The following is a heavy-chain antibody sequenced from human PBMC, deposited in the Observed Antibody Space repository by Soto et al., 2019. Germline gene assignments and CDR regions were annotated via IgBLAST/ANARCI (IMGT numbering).Heavy chain of an antibody. Sequence: PSETLSLTCTFSGASVSSGYWSLIRQPPGKGLEWIGFMYFGGSFNYNPSLTSRVSFSVETSTNQFSMKVTSVTAADTAVYYCARSYYDATGFAVDPWGQGTLVTVSS. V-gene: IGHV4-59*02. D-gene: IGHD3-22*01. J-gene: IGHJ5*02. CDR2: MYFGGSF. CDR1: GASVSSGY. CDR3: ARSYYDATGFAVDP.